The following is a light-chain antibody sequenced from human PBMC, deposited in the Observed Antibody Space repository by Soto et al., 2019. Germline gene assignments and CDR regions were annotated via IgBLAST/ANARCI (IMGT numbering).Light chain of an antibody. CDR1: TGAVTSGYY. CDR3: LLYYGGQMGV. J-gene: IGLJ2*01. CDR2: STN. V-gene: IGLV7-43*01. Sequence: QAVVTQEPSLTVSPGGTVTLTCASSTGAVTSGYYPNWFQQKPGQALRALIYSTNNKYSWTPVRFSGSLLGGKAALTLSGVQPEDEAEYYCLLYYGGQMGVFGGGTKLTVL.